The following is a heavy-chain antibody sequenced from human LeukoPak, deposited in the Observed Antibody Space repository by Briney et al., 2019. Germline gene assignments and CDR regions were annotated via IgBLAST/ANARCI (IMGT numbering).Heavy chain of an antibody. CDR1: GFSLRNYW. V-gene: IGHV3-7*01. D-gene: IGHD2-2*01. J-gene: IGHJ4*02. CDR3: ARALDSSSSRYQAFEY. Sequence: GGSLRLSXVASGFSLRNYWMSWVRQAPGKGLEWVANIKQDESEKYYVDFVKGRFTISRDNAKNSLYLQMNSLRAEDTAVYYCARALDSSSSRYQAFEYWGQGTLVTVSS. CDR2: IKQDESEK.